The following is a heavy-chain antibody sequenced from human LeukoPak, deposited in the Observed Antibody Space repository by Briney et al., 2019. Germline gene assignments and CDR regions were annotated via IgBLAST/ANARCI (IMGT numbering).Heavy chain of an antibody. D-gene: IGHD3-10*01. J-gene: IGHJ4*02. CDR2: IYYSGST. Sequence: SETLSLTCTVSGASVSGSAYYWGWIRQPPGKGLEWIGNIYYSGSTYYNESLESRVTISIDTSKNQFSLKLNSVTAADTAMYYCASNVPSGLFDYWGQGTLVTVSS. CDR1: GASVSGSAYY. V-gene: IGHV4-39*01. CDR3: ASNVPSGLFDY.